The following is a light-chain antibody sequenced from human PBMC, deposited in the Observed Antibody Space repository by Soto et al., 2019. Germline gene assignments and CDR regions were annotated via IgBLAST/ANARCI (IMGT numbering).Light chain of an antibody. CDR1: QSIRSW. CDR3: QQYNRYPYT. CDR2: DAS. J-gene: IGKJ2*01. Sequence: DIQMTQSPSTLSASVGDRVTITCRASQSIRSWLAWYQQRPGKAHKLLIYDASNLQSGVPSRLSGSGSGTEFTLTISSLQPDDFATYYCQQYNRYPYTFGQGTKLEIK. V-gene: IGKV1-5*01.